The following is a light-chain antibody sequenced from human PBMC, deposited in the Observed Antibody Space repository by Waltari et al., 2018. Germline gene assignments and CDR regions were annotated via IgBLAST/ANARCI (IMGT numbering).Light chain of an antibody. V-gene: IGKV1-39*01. Sequence: DIQITQSTPSLSASVGDSVTITCRASQSISSYLNWYQQKPGKAPKLLIYAASSLQSGVPSRFSGSGSGTDFTLTISSLQPEDFATYYCQQSYSTPRTFGQGTKVEIK. CDR2: AAS. CDR1: QSISSY. CDR3: QQSYSTPRT. J-gene: IGKJ1*01.